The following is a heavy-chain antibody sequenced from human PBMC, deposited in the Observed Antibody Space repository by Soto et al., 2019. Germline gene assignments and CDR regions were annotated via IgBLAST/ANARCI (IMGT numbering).Heavy chain of an antibody. J-gene: IGHJ4*02. D-gene: IGHD3-10*01. Sequence: SETLSLTCTVSGGSISSYYWSWIRQPPGKGLEWIGYIYYSGSTNYNPSLKSRVTISVDTSKNQFSLKLSSVTAADTAVYYCARDKGGSGSYSHFDYWGQGTLVTVSS. CDR1: GGSISSYY. V-gene: IGHV4-59*01. CDR2: IYYSGST. CDR3: ARDKGGSGSYSHFDY.